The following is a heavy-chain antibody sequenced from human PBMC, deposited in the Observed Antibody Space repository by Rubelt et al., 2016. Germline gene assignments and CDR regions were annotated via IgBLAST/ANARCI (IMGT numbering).Heavy chain of an antibody. CDR2: INPNSGGT. CDR3: ARARVRLVGGY. V-gene: IGHV1-2*02. Sequence: GLEWMGWINPNSGGTNYAQKFQGRVTTTRDTSISTAYMELSRLRSDDTAVYYCARARVRLVGGYWGQGTLVTVSS. J-gene: IGHJ4*02. D-gene: IGHD2-15*01.